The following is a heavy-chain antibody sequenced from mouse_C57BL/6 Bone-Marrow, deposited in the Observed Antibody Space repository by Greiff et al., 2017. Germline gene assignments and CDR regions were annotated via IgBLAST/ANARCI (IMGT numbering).Heavy chain of an antibody. Sequence: EVKLVESGGGLVQPGGSLKLSCAASGFTFSDYGMAWVRQAPRKGPEWVAFISNLAYSIYYADTVTGRFTISSENAKNTLYLEMSSLRSEDTAMYYCARPISYGSSPVAYWGQGTLVTVSA. CDR2: ISNLAYSI. CDR1: GFTFSDYG. V-gene: IGHV5-15*01. CDR3: ARPISYGSSPVAY. D-gene: IGHD1-1*01. J-gene: IGHJ3*01.